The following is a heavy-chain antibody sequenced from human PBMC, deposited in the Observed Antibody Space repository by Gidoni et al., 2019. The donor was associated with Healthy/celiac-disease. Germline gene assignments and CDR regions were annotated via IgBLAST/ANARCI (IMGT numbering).Heavy chain of an antibody. CDR3: ATAKCGGDCYRQYYFDY. CDR1: GGSISSSSYY. V-gene: IGHV4-39*01. Sequence: QLQLQESGPGLVKPSETLSLTCTVSGGSISSSSYYWGWIRQPPGNGLEWIGSIYYSGSTYYNPSLKSRVTISVDTSKNQFSLKLSSVTAADTAVYYCATAKCGGDCYRQYYFDYWGQGTLVTVSS. CDR2: IYYSGST. J-gene: IGHJ4*02. D-gene: IGHD2-21*02.